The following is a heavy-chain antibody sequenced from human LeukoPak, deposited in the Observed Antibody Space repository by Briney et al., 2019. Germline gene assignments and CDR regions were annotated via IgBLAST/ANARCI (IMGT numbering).Heavy chain of an antibody. D-gene: IGHD3-10*01. CDR3: AKGYYGSGISRGFDY. J-gene: IGHJ4*02. Sequence: GGSLRLFRAASGFTFDDSVMRRVPPAPRKGPEWDSGINWNGGRTRYPDSVKGRCPLSRDNSKNPLHPQMNRLKADAPPEYYCAKGYYGSGISRGFDYWGQGTLGTGSS. CDR1: GFTFDDSV. CDR2: INWNGGRT. V-gene: IGHV3-20*04.